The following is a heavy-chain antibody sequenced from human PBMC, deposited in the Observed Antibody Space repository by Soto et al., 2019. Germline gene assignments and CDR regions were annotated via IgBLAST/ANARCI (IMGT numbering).Heavy chain of an antibody. J-gene: IGHJ4*02. D-gene: IGHD3-10*01. CDR3: AKVWVRGVIIGDFDY. CDR2: ISYDGSNK. V-gene: IGHV3-30*18. Sequence: GGSLRLARATSGFTLSSHGMHWGRPAPGKGLEWVVVISYDGSNKYYADSVKGRFTISRENSKNTLYLQMNSLRAEDTAVYYCAKVWVRGVIIGDFDYWGQGTLVTVSS. CDR1: GFTLSSHG.